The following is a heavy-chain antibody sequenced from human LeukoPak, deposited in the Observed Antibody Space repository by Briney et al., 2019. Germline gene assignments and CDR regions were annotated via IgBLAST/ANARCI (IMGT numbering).Heavy chain of an antibody. V-gene: IGHV4-39*01. CDR3: ARLPMAMGVFDY. Sequence: SETLSLTCAVSGGYINSSNSYYWGWIRQPPGKGLEWIGSIYYSGSTYHNPSLKSRVTISVDTSKNQFSLKLSSVTAADTAVYYCARLPMAMGVFDYWGQGTLVTVSS. D-gene: IGHD3-10*01. CDR2: IYYSGST. J-gene: IGHJ4*02. CDR1: GGYINSSNSYY.